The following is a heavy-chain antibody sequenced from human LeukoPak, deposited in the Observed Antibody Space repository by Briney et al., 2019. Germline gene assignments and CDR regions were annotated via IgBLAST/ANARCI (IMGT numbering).Heavy chain of an antibody. V-gene: IGHV3-23*01. Sequence: GGSLRLSCAGSGFTFSSSAMAWVRQAPGKGLEWVSAVETSFTTYYADSVKGRFTISRDNSKNTLYLQMNSLRAEDTAVYYCARDMTYYYGMDVWGQGTTVTVSS. CDR1: GFTFSSSA. D-gene: IGHD3-16*01. CDR3: ARDMTYYYGMDV. CDR2: VETSFTT. J-gene: IGHJ6*02.